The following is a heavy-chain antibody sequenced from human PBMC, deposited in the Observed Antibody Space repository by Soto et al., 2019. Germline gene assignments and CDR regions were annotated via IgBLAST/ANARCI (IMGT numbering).Heavy chain of an antibody. J-gene: IGHJ5*02. Sequence: QVPLVESGGGVVQPGRSLRLSCAASGFTFSSYGMHWVRQAPGKGLGGVAVIWYDGSNKYYADSVKGRFTISRDNSKNTLYRQMNSLRAEDTAVYYCARDGGGRDGYTVGCNWFDPWGQGTLVTVSS. D-gene: IGHD2-15*01. V-gene: IGHV3-33*01. CDR2: IWYDGSNK. CDR1: GFTFSSYG. CDR3: ARDGGGRDGYTVGCNWFDP.